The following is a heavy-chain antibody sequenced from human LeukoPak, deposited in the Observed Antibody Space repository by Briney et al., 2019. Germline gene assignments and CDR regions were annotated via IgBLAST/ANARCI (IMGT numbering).Heavy chain of an antibody. D-gene: IGHD4-17*01. J-gene: IGHJ4*02. CDR2: IIPIFGTA. V-gene: IGHV1-69*13. CDR3: AREFFGDYGSYYFDY. CDR1: GGTLSSYA. Sequence: GASVKVSCKASGGTLSSYAISWVRQAPGQGLEWMGGIIPIFGTANYAQKFQGRVTITADESTSTAYMELSSLRSEDTAVYYCAREFFGDYGSYYFDYWGQGTLVTVSS.